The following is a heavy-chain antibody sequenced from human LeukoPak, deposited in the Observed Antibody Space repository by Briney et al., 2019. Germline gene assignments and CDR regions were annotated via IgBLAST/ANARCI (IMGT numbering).Heavy chain of an antibody. CDR2: ISGCGGST. J-gene: IGHJ4*02. Sequence: GGSLRLSCAASGFTFSSYAMSWVRQAPGKGLEWVSAISGCGGSTYYADSVKGRFTISRDNSKNTLYLQMNSLRAEDAAVYYCAKQGLTGTTGDYWGQGTLVTVSS. D-gene: IGHD1-20*01. V-gene: IGHV3-23*01. CDR3: AKQGLTGTTGDY. CDR1: GFTFSSYA.